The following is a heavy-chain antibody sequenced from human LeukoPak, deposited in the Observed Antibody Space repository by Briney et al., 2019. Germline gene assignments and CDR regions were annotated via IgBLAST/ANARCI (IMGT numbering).Heavy chain of an antibody. Sequence: PGGSLRLSCAASGFTFSSYAISWVRQAPGKGLEWVSAISGSGDNTYYADPVRGRFTISRDNSKNTLYLQMNSLRAEDTAVYYCAKGRVVLIFGVVISFDYWGQGTLVTVSS. CDR3: AKGRVVLIFGVVISFDY. V-gene: IGHV3-23*01. D-gene: IGHD3-3*01. CDR1: GFTFSSYA. J-gene: IGHJ4*02. CDR2: ISGSGDNT.